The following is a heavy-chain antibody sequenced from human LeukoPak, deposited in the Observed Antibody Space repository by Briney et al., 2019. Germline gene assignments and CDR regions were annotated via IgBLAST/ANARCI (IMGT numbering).Heavy chain of an antibody. CDR3: ARSAGGSDY. D-gene: IGHD3-16*01. V-gene: IGHV4-59*01. CDR1: GGSISSYY. J-gene: IGHJ4*02. CDR2: IYYSGST. Sequence: SETLSLTCAVSGGSISSYYWSWIRQPPGKGLEWIGYIYYSGSTNYNPSLKSRVTISVDTSKNQFSLKLGSVTAADTAVYYCARSAGGSDYWGQGTLVTVSS.